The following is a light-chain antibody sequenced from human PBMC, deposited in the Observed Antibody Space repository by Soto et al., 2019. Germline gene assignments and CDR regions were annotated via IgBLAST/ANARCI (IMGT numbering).Light chain of an antibody. CDR2: ANN. CDR3: QSYDSSLSAWV. V-gene: IGLV1-40*01. CDR1: SSNIGANYD. J-gene: IGLJ3*02. Sequence: QSVLTQPPSVSGAPGQRVTISCTGSSSNIGANYDVHWYQQLPGAAPQLLIYANNNRPSGVPGRFSGSQSGTSASLVITGLQAEDEADYYCQSYDSSLSAWVFGGGTKVTVL.